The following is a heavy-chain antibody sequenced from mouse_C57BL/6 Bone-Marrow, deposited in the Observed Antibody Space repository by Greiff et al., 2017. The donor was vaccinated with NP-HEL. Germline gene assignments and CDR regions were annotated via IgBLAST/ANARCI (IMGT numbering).Heavy chain of an antibody. V-gene: IGHV14-4*01. CDR1: GFNIKDDY. Sequence: EVKLVESGAELVRPGASVKLSCTASGFNIKDDYMHWVKQRPEQGLEWIGWIDPENGDTEYASKFQGKATITADTSSNTAYLQLSSLTSEDTAVYYCTTFGLFAYWGQGTLVTVSA. CDR2: IDPENGDT. CDR3: TTFGLFAY. J-gene: IGHJ3*01.